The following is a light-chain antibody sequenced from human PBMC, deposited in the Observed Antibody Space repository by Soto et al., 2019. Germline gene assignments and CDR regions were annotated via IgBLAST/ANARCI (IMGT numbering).Light chain of an antibody. Sequence: DIVMTQSPDSLAVSLGERATINCKSSQNVLNRANDKNYIAWYQQKPGQPPKLLIYWASTRESDVPDRFSGSAAQTDFTLTISSLQAGDVAVYFCQQYFNTPLTFGGGTKVEIK. V-gene: IGKV4-1*01. CDR2: WAS. CDR1: QNVLNRANDKNY. J-gene: IGKJ4*01. CDR3: QQYFNTPLT.